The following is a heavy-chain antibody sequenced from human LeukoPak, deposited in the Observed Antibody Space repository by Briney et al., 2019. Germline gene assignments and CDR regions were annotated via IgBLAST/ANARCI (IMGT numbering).Heavy chain of an antibody. CDR2: IIPIFDTA. CDR3: ARGLIQLWVFDY. Sequence: SVKVSCKASGGTFSDYAVTWVRQAPGQGLEWMGGIIPIFDTANYAQKFQGRVTISTDESTSTAYMELSSLRAEDTAVYYCARGLIQLWVFDYWGQGTLVTVSS. V-gene: IGHV1-69*05. D-gene: IGHD5-18*01. J-gene: IGHJ4*02. CDR1: GGTFSDYA.